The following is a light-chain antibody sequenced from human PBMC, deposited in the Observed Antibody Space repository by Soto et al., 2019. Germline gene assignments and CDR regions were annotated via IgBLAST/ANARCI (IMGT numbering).Light chain of an antibody. J-gene: IGKJ4*01. CDR1: QGISSY. CDR2: GAS. Sequence: DIQLTQSPSFLSASVGDRVTITCRASQGISSYLAWFQQIPGKAPKLLIYGASTLQSGVPSRFSGSGSGTEFTLTISSLQPEDFATYYCQQLNSYPLTFGGGTRVEIK. CDR3: QQLNSYPLT. V-gene: IGKV1-9*01.